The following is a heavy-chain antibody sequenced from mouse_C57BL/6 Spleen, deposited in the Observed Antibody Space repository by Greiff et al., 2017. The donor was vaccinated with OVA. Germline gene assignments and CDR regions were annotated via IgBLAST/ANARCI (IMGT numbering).Heavy chain of an antibody. Sequence: VQLQQSGPELVKPGASVKISCKASGYSFTGYYMNWVKQSPEKSLEWIGEINPSTGGTTYNQKFKAKATLTVDKSSSTAYMQLKSLTSEDSAVYYGVRISGVITTGGFDYWGQGTTLTVSS. D-gene: IGHD1-1*01. V-gene: IGHV1-42*01. CDR2: INPSTGGT. CDR3: VRISGVITTGGFDY. J-gene: IGHJ2*01. CDR1: GYSFTGYY.